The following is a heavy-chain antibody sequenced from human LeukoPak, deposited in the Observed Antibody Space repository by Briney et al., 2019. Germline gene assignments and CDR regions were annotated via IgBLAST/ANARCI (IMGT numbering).Heavy chain of an antibody. Sequence: GASVKVSCKSSGYTFIDYHMHWVRQAPGQGLEWMGRINPYSGDPDYAQGFQGRVTMTRDTSIRTFYMELSRLRSDDTAVYYCARTSYGNNPTHFDHWGQGTLVTVSS. V-gene: IGHV1-2*06. CDR1: GYTFIDYH. J-gene: IGHJ4*02. CDR3: ARTSYGNNPTHFDH. D-gene: IGHD2/OR15-2a*01. CDR2: INPYSGDP.